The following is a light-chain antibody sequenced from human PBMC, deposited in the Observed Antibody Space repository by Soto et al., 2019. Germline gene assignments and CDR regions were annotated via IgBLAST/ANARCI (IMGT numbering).Light chain of an antibody. J-gene: IGKJ5*01. CDR2: AGS. V-gene: IGKV1-39*01. CDR3: QQSYNPPIT. CDR1: QSISTY. Sequence: DIQMTQSPSSLSASVGDRVTITCRASQSISTYLNWYQQRPGNAPNLLIYAGSSLQSGVPSRFSGSGSGTDFTLTISSLQPEDIATYYCQQSYNPPITFGQGTRLEIK.